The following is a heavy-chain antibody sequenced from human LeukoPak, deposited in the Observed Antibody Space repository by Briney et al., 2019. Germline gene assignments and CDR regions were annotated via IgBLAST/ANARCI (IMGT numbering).Heavy chain of an antibody. CDR1: GFTFSSYA. Sequence: GGSLRLSCAASGFTFSSYATSWVRQAPGKGLGWVSAISGSGGSTYYADSVKGRFTISRDNSKNTLYLQMNSLRAEDTAVYYCAQGPHYYDSSGSDYWGQGTLVTVSS. D-gene: IGHD3-22*01. J-gene: IGHJ4*02. CDR3: AQGPHYYDSSGSDY. V-gene: IGHV3-23*01. CDR2: ISGSGGST.